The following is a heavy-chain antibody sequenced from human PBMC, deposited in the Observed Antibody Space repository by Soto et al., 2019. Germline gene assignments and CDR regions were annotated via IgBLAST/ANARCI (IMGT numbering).Heavy chain of an antibody. D-gene: IGHD2-21*01. CDR3: ARDLLYAFDI. V-gene: IGHV3-23*01. CDR2: ISAVGT. CDR1: GFTFDNFA. J-gene: IGHJ3*02. Sequence: EVQLLESGGGLVQPGGSLRLSCAASGFTFDNFAMHWVRQAPGKGLEWVSAISAVGTYYADSVKGRFTISRDNAKNSLYLQMNSLRAEDTAVYYCARDLLYAFDIWGQGTMVTVSS.